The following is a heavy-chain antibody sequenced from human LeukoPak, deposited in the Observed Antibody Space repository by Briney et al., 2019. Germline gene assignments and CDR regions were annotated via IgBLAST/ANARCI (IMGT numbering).Heavy chain of an antibody. V-gene: IGHV4-59*01. CDR1: GGSISRYY. CDR3: ARAGQGDFWSGLRYFDY. J-gene: IGHJ4*02. CDR2: IYYSGST. D-gene: IGHD3-3*01. Sequence: SETLSLTCTLSGGSISRYYWSWIRQPPGKGLEWIGYIYYSGSTNYNPSLKSRVTISVDTSKNHFSLKLSSVTAADTAVYYCARAGQGDFWSGLRYFDYWGQGTLVSVSS.